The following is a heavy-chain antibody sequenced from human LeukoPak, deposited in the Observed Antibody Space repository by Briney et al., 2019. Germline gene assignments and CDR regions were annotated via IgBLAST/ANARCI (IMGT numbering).Heavy chain of an antibody. D-gene: IGHD3-3*01. V-gene: IGHV3-30*01. J-gene: IGHJ4*02. Sequence: GRSLRLSCAASGFTFSSYAMHWVRQAPGKGLEWVAVIAYDGSNKYYADSVKGRFTISRDNSKNTLYLQMNSLRAEDPAVYYCARVVAYDFWSGLGYWGRGTLVTVSS. CDR3: ARVVAYDFWSGLGY. CDR1: GFTFSSYA. CDR2: IAYDGSNK.